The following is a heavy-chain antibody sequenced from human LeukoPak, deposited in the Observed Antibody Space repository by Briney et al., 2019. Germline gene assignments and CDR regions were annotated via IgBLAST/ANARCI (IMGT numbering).Heavy chain of an antibody. Sequence: GSLRLSCAASGFTFSSYAMSWVRRAPGKGLEWVSAISGSGGSTYYADSVKGRFTISRDNSKNTLYLQMNSLRAEDTAVYYCAKWIAAADTYYYYYMDVWGKGTTVTVSS. CDR1: GFTFSSYA. J-gene: IGHJ6*03. D-gene: IGHD6-13*01. CDR3: AKWIAAADTYYYYYMDV. CDR2: ISGSGGST. V-gene: IGHV3-23*01.